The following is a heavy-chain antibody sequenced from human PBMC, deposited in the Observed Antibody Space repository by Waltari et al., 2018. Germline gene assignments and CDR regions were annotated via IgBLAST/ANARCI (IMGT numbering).Heavy chain of an antibody. Sequence: QVQLQQWGAGLLKPSETLSLTCAVYGGSFSGYYWSWIRQSPGKGREWIGEINHSGSTNYHPSLKSRVTISVDTSKNQFSLKVSSVTAADTAVYYCARQFSSGWYSEYWGQGTLVTVSS. CDR3: ARQFSSGWYSEY. D-gene: IGHD6-19*01. V-gene: IGHV4-34*01. CDR1: GGSFSGYY. CDR2: INHSGST. J-gene: IGHJ4*02.